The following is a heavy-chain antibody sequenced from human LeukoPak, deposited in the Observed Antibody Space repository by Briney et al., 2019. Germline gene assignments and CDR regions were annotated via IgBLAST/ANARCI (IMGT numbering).Heavy chain of an antibody. D-gene: IGHD5-24*01. J-gene: IGHJ6*03. CDR1: GYTFTGYY. V-gene: IGHV1-2*02. Sequence: ASVKVSCKASGYTFTGYYMHWVRQAPGQGLEWMGWINPNSGGTNYAQKFQGRVTMTRDTTISTAYMELSRLRSDDTAVYYCARDFRDGYYYYYYMDVWGKGTTATVSS. CDR2: INPNSGGT. CDR3: ARDFRDGYYYYYYMDV.